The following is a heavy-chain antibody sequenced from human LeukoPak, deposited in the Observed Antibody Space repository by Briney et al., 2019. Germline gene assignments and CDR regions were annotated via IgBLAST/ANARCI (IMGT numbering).Heavy chain of an antibody. CDR1: GFTFSSYA. CDR3: AKDPSWYSWKFSGDY. J-gene: IGHJ4*02. V-gene: IGHV3-23*01. CDR2: IGENDRRT. Sequence: GGSLRLSCAASGFTFSSYAMSWVRQAPGKGLEWVSSIGENDRRTYYADSVKGRFIISRDNSKNTLYLQMNSLRAEDTAVYYCAKDPSWYSWKFSGDYWGLGTLATVSS. D-gene: IGHD1-20*01.